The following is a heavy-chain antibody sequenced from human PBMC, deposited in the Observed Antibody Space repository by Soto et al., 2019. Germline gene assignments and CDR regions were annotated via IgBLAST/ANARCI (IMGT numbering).Heavy chain of an antibody. CDR2: IIPIFGTA. Sequence: SVKVSCKASGGTFSSYAISWVRQAPGQGLEWVGGIIPIFGTANYAQKFQGRVTITADESTSTAYMELSSLRSEDTAVYYCASRLEVLRFLEWSTNYYGMDVWGQGTTVTVSS. D-gene: IGHD3-3*01. J-gene: IGHJ6*02. CDR1: GGTFSSYA. CDR3: ASRLEVLRFLEWSTNYYGMDV. V-gene: IGHV1-69*13.